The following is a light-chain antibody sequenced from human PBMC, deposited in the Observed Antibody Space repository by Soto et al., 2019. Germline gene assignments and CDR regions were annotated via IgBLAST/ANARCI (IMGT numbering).Light chain of an antibody. CDR3: AACNDALNIYV. V-gene: IGLV1-44*01. Sequence: SVLTQPASVSAALGQRVTDSCFGNSSIIETKTVNWYQHLSVAAPNLLICTSNQRPSGVPDRFSGSKSGTSASLASSGLQSEDELDYYCAACNDALNIYVFGSGTKVTVL. CDR2: TSN. J-gene: IGLJ1*01. CDR1: SSIIETKT.